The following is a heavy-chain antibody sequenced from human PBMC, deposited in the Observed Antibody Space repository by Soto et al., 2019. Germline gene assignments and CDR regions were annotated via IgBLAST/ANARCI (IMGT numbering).Heavy chain of an antibody. V-gene: IGHV3-30*18. CDR3: AKDLGPAGSASYPYF. J-gene: IGHJ4*02. CDR1: GFTFTNYG. Sequence: GGSLRLSCAASGFTFTNYGMHWVRHTPGKGLEWLAVISYDGSHNLHADSVKGRFIISRDNSKNTVSLQMSSLRPEDTAVYYCAKDLGPAGSASYPYFWGQGTLVTVSS. D-gene: IGHD3-10*01. CDR2: ISYDGSHN.